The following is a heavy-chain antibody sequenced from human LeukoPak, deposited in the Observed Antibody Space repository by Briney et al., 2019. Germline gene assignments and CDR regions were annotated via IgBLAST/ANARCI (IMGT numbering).Heavy chain of an antibody. Sequence: ASVKVSCKASGYTFTSYYMHWVRQAPGQGLEWMGWINPNSGGTNYAQKFQGRVTMTRDTSISTAYMELSRLRSDDTAVYYCARTSPYYDFWSGSPPDYWGQGTLVTVSS. CDR2: INPNSGGT. J-gene: IGHJ4*02. CDR3: ARTSPYYDFWSGSPPDY. D-gene: IGHD3-3*01. V-gene: IGHV1-2*02. CDR1: GYTFTSYY.